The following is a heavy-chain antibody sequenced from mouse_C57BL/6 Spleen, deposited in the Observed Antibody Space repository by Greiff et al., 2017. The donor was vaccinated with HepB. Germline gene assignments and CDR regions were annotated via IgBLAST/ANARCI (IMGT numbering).Heavy chain of an antibody. CDR1: GYSFTDYN. CDR2: INPNYGTT. D-gene: IGHD2-4*01. CDR3: ARGGGLRPWFAY. Sequence: VHVKQSGPELVKPGASVKISCKASGYSFTDYNMNWVKQSNGKSLEWIGVINPNYGTTSYNQKFKGKATLTVDQSSSTAYMQLNSLTSEDSAVYYCARGGGLRPWFAYWGQGTLVTVSA. V-gene: IGHV1-39*01. J-gene: IGHJ3*01.